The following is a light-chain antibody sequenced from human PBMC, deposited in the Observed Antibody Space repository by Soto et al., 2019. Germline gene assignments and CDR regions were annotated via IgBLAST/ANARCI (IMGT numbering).Light chain of an antibody. J-gene: IGLJ1*01. CDR2: SNN. Sequence: QPVLTQPPSASGTPGQRVTISCYGSSSNIGSNYVYWYQQLPGTAPKLLIYSNNQRPSGVPDRFSGSKSGTSASLAISGLRSEDEADYYCAAWDDSLSVYVFGTGTKLTVL. CDR3: AAWDDSLSVYV. CDR1: SSNIGSNY. V-gene: IGLV1-47*02.